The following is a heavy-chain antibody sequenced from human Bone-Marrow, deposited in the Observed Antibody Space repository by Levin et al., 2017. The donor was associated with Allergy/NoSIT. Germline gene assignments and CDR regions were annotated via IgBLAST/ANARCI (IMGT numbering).Heavy chain of an antibody. CDR3: ARRRGSDGSSYFDY. V-gene: IGHV2-5*02. CDR2: IYWDDDT. CDR1: GFSLSTPGMG. J-gene: IGHJ4*02. D-gene: IGHD2-15*01. Sequence: SGPTLVKPTQTLALTCSFSGFSLSTPGMGMGWIRQPPGKALEWLALIYWDDDTRYSPSLKSRLTITRDTSKTQVVLIMTNMDHVDTATYYCARRRGSDGSSYFDYWGQGTLVTVSS.